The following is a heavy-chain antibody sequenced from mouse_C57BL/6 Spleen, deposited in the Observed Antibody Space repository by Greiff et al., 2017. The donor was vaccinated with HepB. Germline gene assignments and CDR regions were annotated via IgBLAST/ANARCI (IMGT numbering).Heavy chain of an antibody. CDR1: GYTFTDYN. CDR2: INPNNGGT. Sequence: EVQLQQSGLELVKPGASVKIPCKASGYTFTDYNMDWVKQSHGKSLEWIGDINPNNGGTIYNQKFKGKATLTVDKSSSTAYMERRSLTSEDTAVYYCARGGDWDYDEGYAMDYWGQGTSVTVSS. CDR3: ARGGDWDYDEGYAMDY. V-gene: IGHV1-18*01. J-gene: IGHJ4*01. D-gene: IGHD2-4*01.